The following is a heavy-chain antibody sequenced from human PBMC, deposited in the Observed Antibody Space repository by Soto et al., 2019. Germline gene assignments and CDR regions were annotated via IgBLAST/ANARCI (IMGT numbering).Heavy chain of an antibody. J-gene: IGHJ4*02. Sequence: GGSLRLSCAASGFTFSNAWMNWVRQAPGKGLEWVGRIKSKTDGGTTDYAAPVKGRFTISRDDSKNTLYLQMNSLKTEDTAVYYCTTGVNFYSTYLPAPPPIDYWGQGTLVTVSS. D-gene: IGHD4-4*01. CDR2: IKSKTDGGTT. V-gene: IGHV3-15*07. CDR1: GFTFSNAW. CDR3: TTGVNFYSTYLPAPPPIDY.